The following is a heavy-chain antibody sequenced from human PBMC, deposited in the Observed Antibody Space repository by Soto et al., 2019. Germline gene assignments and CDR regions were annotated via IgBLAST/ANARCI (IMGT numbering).Heavy chain of an antibody. CDR2: IYYSGST. V-gene: IGHV4-59*01. J-gene: IGHJ4*02. Sequence: QVQLQESGPGLVKPSETLSLTCTVSGGSISSYYWSWIRQPPGKGLEWIGYIYYSGSTNYNPSLTSRVTISVDTSKNQFSLKLSSVTAADTAVYYCAREDRVAGTTNFDYWGQGTLVTVSS. CDR3: AREDRVAGTTNFDY. D-gene: IGHD6-19*01. CDR1: GGSISSYY.